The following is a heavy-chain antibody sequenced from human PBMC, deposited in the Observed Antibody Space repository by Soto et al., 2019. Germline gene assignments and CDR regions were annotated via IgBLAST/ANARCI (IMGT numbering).Heavy chain of an antibody. CDR2: IYYSGGT. Sequence: QVQLQESGPGLVKPSETLSLTCTVSGGSISSYYWSWIRQPPGKGLEWIGYIYYSGGTNYNPSLKSRVTISVDTSKNQFSLKLSSVTAADTAVYYCARLSIAAACQGPAHYFDYWGQGTLVTVSS. CDR3: ARLSIAAACQGPAHYFDY. V-gene: IGHV4-59*08. CDR1: GGSISSYY. D-gene: IGHD6-13*01. J-gene: IGHJ4*02.